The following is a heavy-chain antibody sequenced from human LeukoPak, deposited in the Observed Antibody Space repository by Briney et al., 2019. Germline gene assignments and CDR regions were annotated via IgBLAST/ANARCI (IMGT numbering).Heavy chain of an antibody. D-gene: IGHD6-19*01. V-gene: IGHV1-2*02. CDR3: AREVVYSSAVAGSFDY. J-gene: IGHJ4*02. CDR1: GYTFTGYY. Sequence: ASVKVSCKASGYTFTGYYMHWVRQAPGQGLEWMGWINPNSGGTNYAQKFQGRVTMTRDTSISTAYMELSRLRSDDTAVYYCAREVVYSSAVAGSFDYWGQGTLVTVSS. CDR2: INPNSGGT.